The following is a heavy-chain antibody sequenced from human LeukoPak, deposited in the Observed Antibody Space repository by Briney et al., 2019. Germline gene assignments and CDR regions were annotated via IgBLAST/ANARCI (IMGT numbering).Heavy chain of an antibody. J-gene: IGHJ4*02. CDR3: AKSMGIAVVVALDY. Sequence: GGSLRLSCAPPGFTLISYGMHWVRQAPDKGLGWVAFIRYDVSNKYYADSVKGRFTISTDTSTKTLCLQMKSLRAEETAPYYSAKSMGIAVVVALDYWGKETLV. D-gene: IGHD6-19*01. V-gene: IGHV3-30*02. CDR2: IRYDVSNK. CDR1: GFTLISYG.